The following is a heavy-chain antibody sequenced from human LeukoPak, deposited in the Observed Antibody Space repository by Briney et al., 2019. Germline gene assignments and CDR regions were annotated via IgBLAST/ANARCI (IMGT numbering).Heavy chain of an antibody. J-gene: IGHJ6*02. D-gene: IGHD2-2*01. CDR1: GFTFSSYA. V-gene: IGHV3-30*04. Sequence: GRSLRLSCAASGFTFSSYAMHWVRQAPGKGLEWVAVIWYDGSNKYYADSVKGRFTISRDNSKNTLYLQMNSLRAEDTAVYYCAKDPCSSTSCQYYYYYYGMDVWGQGTTVTVSS. CDR3: AKDPCSSTSCQYYYYYYGMDV. CDR2: IWYDGSNK.